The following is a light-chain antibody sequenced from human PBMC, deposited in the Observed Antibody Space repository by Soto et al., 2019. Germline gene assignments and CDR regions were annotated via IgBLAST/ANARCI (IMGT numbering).Light chain of an antibody. CDR2: GAS. V-gene: IGKV3-15*01. CDR1: QSVSSN. Sequence: IVMTQSPATLSVSPGERATLSCRASQSVSSNLAWYQQTPCQAPRLLIYGASTRATGIPARFSGSGSGTEFTLTISSLEPEDFAVYYCQQYSSLWTFGQGTKVDIK. CDR3: QQYSSLWT. J-gene: IGKJ1*01.